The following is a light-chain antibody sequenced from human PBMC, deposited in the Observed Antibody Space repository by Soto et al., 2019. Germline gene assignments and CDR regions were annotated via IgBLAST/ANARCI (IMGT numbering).Light chain of an antibody. CDR1: QSIKNL. CDR3: QKYHNWPIT. V-gene: IGKV3-15*01. Sequence: TQSPATLSLSAGEGATLSCRGSQSIKNLLAWYQQRPGQSPRLLLYYESTRATGVPDRLSGSGSGTEFNLAISSLQSEDFAVYYCQKYHNWPITFGQGTRLEIK. CDR2: YES. J-gene: IGKJ5*01.